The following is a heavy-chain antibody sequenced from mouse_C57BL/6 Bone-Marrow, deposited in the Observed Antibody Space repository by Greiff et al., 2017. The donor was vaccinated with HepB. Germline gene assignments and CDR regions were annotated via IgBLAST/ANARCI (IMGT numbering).Heavy chain of an antibody. CDR3: ARDLYDGYYGRYFDV. CDR2: ISYDGSN. D-gene: IGHD2-3*01. J-gene: IGHJ1*03. V-gene: IGHV3-6*01. Sequence: EVQLVESGPGLVKPSQSLSLTCSVTGYSITSGYYWNWIRQFPGNKLEWMGYISYDGSNNYNPSLKNRISITRDTSKNQFFLKLNSVTTEDTATYYCARDLYDGYYGRYFDVWGTGTTVTVSS. CDR1: GYSITSGYY.